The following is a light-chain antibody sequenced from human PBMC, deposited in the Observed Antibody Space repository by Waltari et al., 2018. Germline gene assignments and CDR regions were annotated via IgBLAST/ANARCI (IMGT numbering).Light chain of an antibody. CDR3: ATWDNNLKDVV. J-gene: IGLJ2*01. CDR2: DNN. Sequence: QSVLTQPPSVSAAPGQKVTISCSGSSSNIGNSYVSWYYQPPGAAPKLLIYDNNARPSGIPDRFSASKSGTSATLGITGLQIGDEADYYCATWDNNLKDVVFGGGTKLTVL. V-gene: IGLV1-51*01. CDR1: SSNIGNSY.